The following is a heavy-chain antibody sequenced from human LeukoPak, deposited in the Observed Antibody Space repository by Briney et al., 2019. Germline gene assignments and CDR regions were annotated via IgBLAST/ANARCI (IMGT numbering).Heavy chain of an antibody. V-gene: IGHV1-3*01. J-gene: IGHJ4*02. CDR3: ARVAVVDTAMVSFDY. Sequence: GASVKVSCKASGYTFTSYAMHWVRQAPGQRLEWMGWINAGNGNTKYSQKFQGRVTITRDTSASTAYMELSSLRSEDTAVYYCARVAVVDTAMVSFDYWGQGTLVTVSS. D-gene: IGHD5-18*01. CDR1: GYTFTSYA. CDR2: INAGNGNT.